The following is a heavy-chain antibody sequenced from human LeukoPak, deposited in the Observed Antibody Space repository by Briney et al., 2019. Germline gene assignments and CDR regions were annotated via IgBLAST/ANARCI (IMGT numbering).Heavy chain of an antibody. Sequence: PGGSRRLSCAASGFTFSSYPMSWVRQAPGKGLELVSSIRGSGGSTYYANSVKGRFTISRDNSKNTLYLQMNSLRAEDTAVYYCAKAAGDYVFDYWGQGTMVTVSS. CDR1: GFTFSSYP. CDR2: IRGSGGST. D-gene: IGHD4-17*01. CDR3: AKAAGDYVFDY. J-gene: IGHJ4*02. V-gene: IGHV3-23*01.